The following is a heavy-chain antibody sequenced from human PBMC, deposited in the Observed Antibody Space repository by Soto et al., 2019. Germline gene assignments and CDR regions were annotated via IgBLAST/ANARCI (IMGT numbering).Heavy chain of an antibody. CDR2: FDPEDGET. D-gene: IGHD3-22*01. V-gene: IGHV1-24*01. Sequence: ASVKVSCKVSGYTLTDLSMRWVRQAPGKGLEWMGGFDPEDGETIYAQKFQGRVTMTEDTSTDTAYMELSSLRSEDTAVYYCGTRGETYYYDSSGYLGAFDIWGQGTMVTVSS. CDR1: GYTLTDLS. J-gene: IGHJ3*02. CDR3: GTRGETYYYDSSGYLGAFDI.